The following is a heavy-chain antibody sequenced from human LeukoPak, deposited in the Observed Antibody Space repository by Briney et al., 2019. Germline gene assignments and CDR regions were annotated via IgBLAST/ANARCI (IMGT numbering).Heavy chain of an antibody. J-gene: IGHJ4*02. CDR2: IDGDGSTT. Sequence: GGSLRLSCAASGFTFSSYWMHWVRQAPGKGLVWVSHIDGDGSTTSYADFVKGRFTISRDNAKNSLYLQMNSLRAEDTAIYYCTRVGYIDEGIDYWGQGTLVTVSS. CDR3: TRVGYIDEGIDY. D-gene: IGHD5-24*01. V-gene: IGHV3-74*01. CDR1: GFTFSSYW.